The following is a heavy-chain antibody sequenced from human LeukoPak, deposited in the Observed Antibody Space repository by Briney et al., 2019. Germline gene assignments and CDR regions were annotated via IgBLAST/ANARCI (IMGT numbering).Heavy chain of an antibody. CDR1: GFTFDDYA. CDR2: ISWNSGSI. Sequence: GGSLRLSCAASGFTFDDYAMHWVRQAPGKGLEWVSGISWNSGSIGYADSVKGRFTISRDNAKNSLYLQMNSLRAEDTALYYCAKDSGRTTVTTFHYWGQGTLVTVSS. D-gene: IGHD4-17*01. CDR3: AKDSGRTTVTTFHY. J-gene: IGHJ4*02. V-gene: IGHV3-9*01.